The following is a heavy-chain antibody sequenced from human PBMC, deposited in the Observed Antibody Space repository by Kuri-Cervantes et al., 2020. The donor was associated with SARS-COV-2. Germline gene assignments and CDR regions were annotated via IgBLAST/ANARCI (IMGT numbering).Heavy chain of an antibody. CDR2: ISGSGDNT. J-gene: IGHJ4*02. CDR3: AREGRXYAYFDY. Sequence: GGSLRLXCAVSGFTFSSFSMNWVRQAPGKGXEWVXGISGSGDNTYYADSVKGRFTISRDNSKKTLXLXMNSLRAEDTAXYYCAREGRXYAYFDYWGQGTLVTVSS. V-gene: IGHV3-23*01. D-gene: IGHD4-17*01. CDR1: GFTFSSFS.